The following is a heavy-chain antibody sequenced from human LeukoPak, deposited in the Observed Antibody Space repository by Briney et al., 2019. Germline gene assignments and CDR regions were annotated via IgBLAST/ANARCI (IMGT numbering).Heavy chain of an antibody. CDR1: GFTFSSYE. V-gene: IGHV3-48*03. D-gene: IGHD5-24*01. CDR2: VSSSGSTI. J-gene: IGHJ4*02. CDR3: AREGDAEGWLQLSFDY. Sequence: GGSLRLSCAASGFTFSSYEMNWVRQAPGKGLEWVSYVSSSGSTIYYAGSVKGRFTISRDNAKNSLYLQMNSLRAEDTAVYYCAREGDAEGWLQLSFDYWGQGTLVTVSS.